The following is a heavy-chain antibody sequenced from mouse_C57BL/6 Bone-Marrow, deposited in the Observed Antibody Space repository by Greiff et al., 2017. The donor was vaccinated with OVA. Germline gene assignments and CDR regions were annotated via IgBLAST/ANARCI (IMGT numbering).Heavy chain of an antibody. CDR3: TRWRPYYGLFDY. CDR2: IDPETGGT. J-gene: IGHJ2*01. CDR1: GYTFTDYE. Sequence: QVQLQQSGAELVRPGASVTLSCKASGYTFTDYEMHWVKQTPVHGLEWIGAIDPETGGTAYNQKFKGKAILTADKSSSTAYMELRSLTSEDSAVYYCTRWRPYYGLFDYWGQGTTLTVSS. D-gene: IGHD1-1*02. V-gene: IGHV1-15*01.